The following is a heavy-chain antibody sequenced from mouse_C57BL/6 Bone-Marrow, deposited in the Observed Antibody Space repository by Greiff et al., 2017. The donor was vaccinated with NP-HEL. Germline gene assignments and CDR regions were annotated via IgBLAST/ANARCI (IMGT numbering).Heavy chain of an antibody. CDR1: GYTFTSYG. CDR3: ARLFITTVEAWFAY. D-gene: IGHD1-1*01. V-gene: IGHV1-81*01. Sequence: VQLQQSGAELARPGASVKLSCKASGYTFTSYGLSWVKQRTGQGLEWIGEIYPRSGNTYYNEKFKGKATLTADKSSSTAYMELRSLTSEDSAVYFCARLFITTVEAWFAYWGQGTLVTVSA. CDR2: IYPRSGNT. J-gene: IGHJ3*01.